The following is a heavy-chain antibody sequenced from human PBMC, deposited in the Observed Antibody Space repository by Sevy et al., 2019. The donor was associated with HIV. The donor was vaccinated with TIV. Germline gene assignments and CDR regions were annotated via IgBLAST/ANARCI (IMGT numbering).Heavy chain of an antibody. CDR3: ARAVMERWTWRSDS. Sequence: GGSLRLSCAASGFTFSSYRMTWVRQAPGKGMEWVSCISSTSDYINYADSVKGRFTISRDNAKNLRYLQMDSLSAEDTAVYDCARAVMERWTWRSDSWGQGTLVTVSS. D-gene: IGHD3-16*01. J-gene: IGHJ4*02. V-gene: IGHV3-21*01. CDR1: GFTFSSYR. CDR2: ISSTSDYI.